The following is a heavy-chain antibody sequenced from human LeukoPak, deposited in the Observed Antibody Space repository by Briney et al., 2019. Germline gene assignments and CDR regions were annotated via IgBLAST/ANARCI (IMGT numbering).Heavy chain of an antibody. CDR2: IYTSGST. CDR3: ARWDV. V-gene: IGHV4-61*02. Sequence: PSQTLSLTCTVSGGSISSGCYYCSWIRHPAGKGLEWIGRIYTSGSTNYNPSLKSRVTISVDTSKNQFSLKLSPVTAADTAVYYCARWDVWGQGTTVTVSS. CDR1: GGSISSGCYY. J-gene: IGHJ6*02.